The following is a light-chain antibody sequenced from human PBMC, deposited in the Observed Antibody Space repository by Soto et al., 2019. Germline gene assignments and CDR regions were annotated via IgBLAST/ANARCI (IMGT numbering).Light chain of an antibody. CDR3: QQYSPSPAYT. V-gene: IGKV3-20*01. CDR2: GAS. CDR1: QSVSSSY. J-gene: IGKJ2*01. Sequence: EIVLTQSPGTLSLSPGEIATLSCRASQSVSSSYFAWYQQKPGQAPRLLIYGASSRATGVPDRFSGSGSGTVFTTTISRREPEDFAVYYCQQYSPSPAYTFGQGTKLGIK.